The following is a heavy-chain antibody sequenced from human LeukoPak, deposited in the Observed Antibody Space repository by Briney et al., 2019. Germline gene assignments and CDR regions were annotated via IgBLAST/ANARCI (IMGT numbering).Heavy chain of an antibody. V-gene: IGHV1-46*01. CDR3: AKDRHYSSSWYGAGDY. D-gene: IGHD6-13*01. Sequence: GASVKVSCKASGYTFTSYYMHWVRQAPGQGLEWMGIINPSGGSTSYAQKFQGRVTMTRDMSTSTVYMELSSLRSEDTAVYYCAKDRHYSSSWYGAGDYWGQGTLVTVSS. CDR2: INPSGGST. CDR1: GYTFTSYY. J-gene: IGHJ4*02.